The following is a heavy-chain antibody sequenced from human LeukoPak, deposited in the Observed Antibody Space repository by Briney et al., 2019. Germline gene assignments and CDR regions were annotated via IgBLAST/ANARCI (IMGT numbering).Heavy chain of an antibody. Sequence: GGSLRLSCAASGFTFSSYAMHWVRQAPGKGLEWVAVISYDGSNKYYADSVKGRFTISRDNSKNTLYLQMNSLRAEDTAVYYCAKAQRITIFGVAIFTGGPHFDYWGQGTLVTVSS. CDR3: AKAQRITIFGVAIFTGGPHFDY. D-gene: IGHD3-3*01. V-gene: IGHV3-30-3*01. J-gene: IGHJ4*02. CDR1: GFTFSSYA. CDR2: ISYDGSNK.